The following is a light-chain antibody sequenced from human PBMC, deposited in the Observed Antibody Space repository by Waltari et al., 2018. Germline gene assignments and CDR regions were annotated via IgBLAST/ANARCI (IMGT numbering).Light chain of an antibody. CDR2: GES. J-gene: IGKJ1*01. Sequence: EIVMTQSPATLSASPGERVTLTCRASQSVNSRLAWYQQKPGQAPTLLIYGESTRATGIPARFSGSGSGTEFTLTVSSLQSEDFAVYYCQQYNDWPLTFGQGTKVEIK. V-gene: IGKV3-15*01. CDR1: QSVNSR. CDR3: QQYNDWPLT.